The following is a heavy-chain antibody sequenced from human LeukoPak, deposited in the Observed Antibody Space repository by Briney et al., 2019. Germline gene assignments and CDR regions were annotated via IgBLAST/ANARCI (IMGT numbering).Heavy chain of an antibody. V-gene: IGHV3-21*01. CDR2: ISSSSSYI. D-gene: IGHD3-22*01. Sequence: GGSLRLSCAASGFTFSSYSMNWVRQAPGKGLEWVSSISSSSSYIYYADSVKGRFTISRDNAKNSLYLQMNSLRAEDTAVYYCASSTYSDYYDSSFELDYWGQGTLVTVSS. CDR1: GFTFSSYS. CDR3: ASSTYSDYYDSSFELDY. J-gene: IGHJ4*02.